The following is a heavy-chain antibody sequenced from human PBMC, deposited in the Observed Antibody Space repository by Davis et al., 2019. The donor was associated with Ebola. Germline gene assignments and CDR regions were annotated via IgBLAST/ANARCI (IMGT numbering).Heavy chain of an antibody. CDR3: AKDVAGYSSSSEYFQH. V-gene: IGHV3-30-3*01. CDR2: ISYDGSNK. D-gene: IGHD6-6*01. Sequence: PGGSLRLSCAASGFTFSSYAMHWVRQAPGKGLEWVAVISYDGSNKYYADSVKGRFTISRDNSKNTLYLQMNSLRAEDTAVYYCAKDVAGYSSSSEYFQHWGQGTLVTVSS. J-gene: IGHJ1*01. CDR1: GFTFSSYA.